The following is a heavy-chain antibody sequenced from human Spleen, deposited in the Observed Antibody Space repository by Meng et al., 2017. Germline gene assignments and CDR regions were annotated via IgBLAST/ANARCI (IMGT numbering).Heavy chain of an antibody. CDR2: INAGKGNI. CDR3: AREEDYRNYFDN. V-gene: IGHV1-3*01. CDR1: GYTFANYP. J-gene: IGHJ4*02. Sequence: QVQFVQSGAEVKKPGASFKVSCKASGYTFANYPVHWVRQAPGQRLEWMGWINAGKGNIKYSQKFQGRITITGATYATTVYMELTGLTSEDTAVYFCAREEDYRNYFDNWGQGTLVTVSS. D-gene: IGHD4-11*01.